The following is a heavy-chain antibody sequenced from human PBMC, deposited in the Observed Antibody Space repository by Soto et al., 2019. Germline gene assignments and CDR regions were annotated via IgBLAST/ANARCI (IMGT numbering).Heavy chain of an antibody. D-gene: IGHD6-19*01. J-gene: IGHJ6*02. CDR3: ARSVEGNYYYYYGMDV. Sequence: QVQLVESGGGVVQPGRSLRLSCAASGFTFSSYAMHWVRQAPGKGLEWVAVISYDGSNKYYADSVKGRFTISRDNSKNTLYLQMNSLRAEDTAVYYCARSVEGNYYYYYGMDVWGPGTTVTVSS. CDR1: GFTFSSYA. V-gene: IGHV3-30-3*01. CDR2: ISYDGSNK.